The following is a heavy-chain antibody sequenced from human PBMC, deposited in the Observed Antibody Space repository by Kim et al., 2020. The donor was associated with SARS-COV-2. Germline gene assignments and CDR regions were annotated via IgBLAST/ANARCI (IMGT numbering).Heavy chain of an antibody. CDR2: IYDIRRT. J-gene: IGHJ6*01. Sequence: SETLSLTCTVSGGSISSSSYYWGWIRQPPGKGLEWIVSIYDIRRTYYNPSLKSRVTISVYTAKNQFSLQRSSLTAADTSVYYCARQSPVNERGIVGTVDV. V-gene: IGHV4-39*01. CDR1: GGSISSSSYY. CDR3: ARQSPVNERGIVGTVDV. D-gene: IGHD1-26*01.